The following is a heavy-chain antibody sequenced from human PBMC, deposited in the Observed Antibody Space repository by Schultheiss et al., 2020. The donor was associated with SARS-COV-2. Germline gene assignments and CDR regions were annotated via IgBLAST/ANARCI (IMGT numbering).Heavy chain of an antibody. CDR1: GYTFTSYA. CDR3: GRGGGSSSFDY. CDR2: IIPIFGTA. D-gene: IGHD6-6*01. Sequence: ASVKVSCKASGYTFTSYAMHWVRQAPGQGLEWMGGIIPIFGTANYAQKFQGRVTITRDTSASTVYMDLSSLRSEDTAVYYCGRGGGSSSFDYWGQGTLVTVSS. J-gene: IGHJ4*02. V-gene: IGHV1-3*01.